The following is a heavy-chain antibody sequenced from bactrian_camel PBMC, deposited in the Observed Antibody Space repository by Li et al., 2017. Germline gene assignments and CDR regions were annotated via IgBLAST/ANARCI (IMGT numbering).Heavy chain of an antibody. V-gene: IGHV3S1*01. Sequence: HVQLVESGGGLVQPGGTLRLACATSGFPFFQYFMSWVRQAPGKEREGVAALYFGSERTYYADSLKGRFTISQDSAESTVYLQMNSLKPEDTALYYCVRDYGNYDWTLGSWGQGTQVTVS. CDR2: LYFGSERT. CDR3: VRDYGNYDWTLGS. CDR1: GFPFFQYF. D-gene: IGHD4*01. J-gene: IGHJ4*01.